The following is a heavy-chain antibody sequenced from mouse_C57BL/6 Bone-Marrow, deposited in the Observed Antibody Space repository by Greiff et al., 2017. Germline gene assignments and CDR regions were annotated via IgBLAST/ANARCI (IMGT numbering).Heavy chain of an antibody. Sequence: EVMLVESGGDLVKPGGSLKLSCAASGFTFSSYGMSWVRQTPDKRLEWVATISSGGSYTYYPDSVKGRFTISRDNAKNTLYLQMSSLKSEDTAMYYCARHPLITTVVATPDYGGQGTTLTVSS. D-gene: IGHD1-1*01. CDR3: ARHPLITTVVATPDY. J-gene: IGHJ2*01. CDR1: GFTFSSYG. V-gene: IGHV5-6*01. CDR2: ISSGGSYT.